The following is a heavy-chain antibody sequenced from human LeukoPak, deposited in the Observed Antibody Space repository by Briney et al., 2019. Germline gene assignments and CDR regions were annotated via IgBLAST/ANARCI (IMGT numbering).Heavy chain of an antibody. J-gene: IGHJ4*02. V-gene: IGHV1-46*01. D-gene: IGHD3-3*01. Sequence: ASVTVSCKASGYTFTSYYMHWVRQAPGQGLEWMGIINPSGGSTSYAQKFQGRVTMTRDMSTSTVYMELSSLRSEDTAVYYCARDKAGQGNYDFWSGYYTGFDYWGQGTLVTVSS. CDR3: ARDKAGQGNYDFWSGYYTGFDY. CDR1: GYTFTSYY. CDR2: INPSGGST.